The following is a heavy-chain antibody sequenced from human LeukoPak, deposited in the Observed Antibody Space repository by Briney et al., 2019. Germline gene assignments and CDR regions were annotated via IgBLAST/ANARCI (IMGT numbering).Heavy chain of an antibody. CDR2: TYYGGST. Sequence: SETLSLTCTVSGVSISSGDYYWSWIRQPPGKGLDWIGYTYYGGSTYYNPSLKSPVTISVDTSKNQFSLKLSSVTAADTAVYYCARPYYYDSRIDPWGQGTRVTVSS. CDR3: ARPYYYDSRIDP. D-gene: IGHD3-22*01. CDR1: GVSISSGDYY. V-gene: IGHV4-30-4*08. J-gene: IGHJ5*02.